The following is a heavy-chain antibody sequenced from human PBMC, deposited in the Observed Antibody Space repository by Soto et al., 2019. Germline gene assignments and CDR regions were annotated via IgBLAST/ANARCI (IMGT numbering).Heavy chain of an antibody. Sequence: GGSLRLSCAASGLACGTYGMSWVRQAPGRGLEWVSTSSGRGFSTHYAESVQGRFTISRDNSKNTVYLQTNSLRVADTAVYSCAKAPTPREFLFIHCFDSWGQGSLVTVSS. V-gene: IGHV3-23*01. CDR2: SSGRGFST. J-gene: IGHJ4*02. CDR1: GLACGTYG. D-gene: IGHD3-10*01. CDR3: AKAPTPREFLFIHCFDS.